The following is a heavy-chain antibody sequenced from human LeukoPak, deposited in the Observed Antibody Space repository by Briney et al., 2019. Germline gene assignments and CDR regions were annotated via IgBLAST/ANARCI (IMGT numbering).Heavy chain of an antibody. CDR2: ISAYNGDT. Sequence: ASVKVSCKASVYTFTSYGISWVRQAPGQGLEWMGWISAYNGDTNDAQKLQGRVTMTTDTSTSTAYMELRSLRSDDTAVYYCARARNYYGSGSCYRSYSYYMDVWGKGTTVTVSS. CDR3: ARARNYYGSGSCYRSYSYYMDV. CDR1: VYTFTSYG. V-gene: IGHV1-18*01. J-gene: IGHJ6*03. D-gene: IGHD3-10*01.